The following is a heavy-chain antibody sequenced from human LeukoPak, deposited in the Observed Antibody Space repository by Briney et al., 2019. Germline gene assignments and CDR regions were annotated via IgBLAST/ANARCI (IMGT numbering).Heavy chain of an antibody. V-gene: IGHV1-2*02. J-gene: IGHJ5*02. D-gene: IGHD4-17*01. CDR2: INPNSGGT. CDR3: ASQTTVTTHWFDP. CDR1: GYTFTGYY. Sequence: ASVKVSCKASGYTFTGYYMHWVRQAPGQGLEWMGWINPNSGGTNYAQKFQGRVIMTRDTSISTAYMELSRLRSDDTAVYYCASQTTVTTHWFDPWGQGTLVTVSS.